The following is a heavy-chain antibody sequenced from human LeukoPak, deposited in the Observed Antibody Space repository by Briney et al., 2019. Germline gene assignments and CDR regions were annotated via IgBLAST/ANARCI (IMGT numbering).Heavy chain of an antibody. J-gene: IGHJ5*02. CDR2: IYHSGST. D-gene: IGHD6-13*01. CDR1: GGSISSSNW. Sequence: SGTLSLTCAVSGGSISSSNWWSWVRQPPGKGLEWIGEIYHSGSTNYNPSLKSRVTISVDKSKNQFSLKLSSVTAADTAVYYCARETGYSSSWYGNNWFDPWGQGTLVTVSS. V-gene: IGHV4-4*02. CDR3: ARETGYSSSWYGNNWFDP.